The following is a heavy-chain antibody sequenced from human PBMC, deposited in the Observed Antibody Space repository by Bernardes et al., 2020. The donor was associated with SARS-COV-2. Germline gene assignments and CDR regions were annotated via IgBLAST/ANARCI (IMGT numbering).Heavy chain of an antibody. V-gene: IGHV2-70*01. Sequence: SAATLSKRTQPLPRTCGFAGFARSPSGMCVSWIRQPPGNALEWLALIDWDEDRYYSTSLTTRLTISKDTSKNQVVLTMTNMDPVDTATYYCARIGETTLNTVGPFDYWGQGTLVTGSS. J-gene: IGHJ4*02. CDR3: ARIGETTLNTVGPFDY. CDR2: IDWDEDR. CDR1: GFARSPSGMC. D-gene: IGHD4-17*01.